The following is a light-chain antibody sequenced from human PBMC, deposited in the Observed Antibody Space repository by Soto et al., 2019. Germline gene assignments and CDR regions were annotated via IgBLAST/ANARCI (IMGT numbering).Light chain of an antibody. J-gene: IGLJ2*01. CDR3: AAWDDSLNGVV. CDR1: SSNIGNNN. CDR2: ETN. Sequence: QSVLTQPPSASGTPGQRVTISCSGSSSNIGNNNVNWYQQVPGTAPKLLIYETNERPSGVPDRFSGSKSGTSASLAISGLQSEDEADYHCAAWDDSLNGVVFGGGTKLTVL. V-gene: IGLV1-44*01.